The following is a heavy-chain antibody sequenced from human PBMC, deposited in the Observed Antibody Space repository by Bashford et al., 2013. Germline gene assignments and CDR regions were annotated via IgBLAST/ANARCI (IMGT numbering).Heavy chain of an antibody. D-gene: IGHD2-21*02. Sequence: GSLRLSCAASGFTFSSYAMHWVRQAPGKGLEWVAVISYDGSNKYYADSVKGRFTISRDNSKNTLYLQMNSLRAEDTAVYYCARDGGDHGYFDLWGRGTLVTVSS. CDR3: ARDGGDHGYFDL. V-gene: IGHV3-30-3*01. CDR1: GFTFSSYA. J-gene: IGHJ2*01. CDR2: ISYDGSNK.